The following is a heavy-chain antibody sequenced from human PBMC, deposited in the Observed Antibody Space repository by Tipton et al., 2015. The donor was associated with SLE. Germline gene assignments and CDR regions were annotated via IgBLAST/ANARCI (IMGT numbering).Heavy chain of an antibody. V-gene: IGHV4-4*08. D-gene: IGHD3/OR15-3a*01. CDR2: IYYSGST. Sequence: TLSLTCSVSGGSITDYYWSWIRQPPGKGLEWIGYIYYSGSTNYNPSLKSRVTISVDTSKNQFSLNLNSVTAADTAVYYCAREGWRVDFHAFDIWGQGTMVTVSS. CDR1: GGSITDYY. CDR3: AREGWRVDFHAFDI. J-gene: IGHJ3*02.